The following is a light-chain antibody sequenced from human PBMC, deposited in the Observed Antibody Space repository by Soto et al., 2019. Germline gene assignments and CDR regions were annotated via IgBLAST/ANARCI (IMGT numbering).Light chain of an antibody. CDR1: QSLLYSSNNKNY. V-gene: IGKV4-1*01. J-gene: IGKJ2*01. CDR2: WAS. CDR3: QQYYSTPRT. Sequence: DIVMTQSPDSLAVSLGERATINCKSSQSLLYSSNNKNYLAWYQQKPGQRPKLLIYWASTRESGVPDRFSGSGSGTDFTLTISSLQAEDVAVYYCQQYYSTPRTFGQGTKLEIK.